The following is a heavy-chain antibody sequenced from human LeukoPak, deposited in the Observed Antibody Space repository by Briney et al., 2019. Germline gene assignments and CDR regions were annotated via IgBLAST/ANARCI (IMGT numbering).Heavy chain of an antibody. CDR3: AIQMTMIAVVPYFDY. Sequence: GGSLRLSCAASGFTFRDYYMSWIRQAPGKGLEWLSYISSSCTTVYYAESVKGRFAVSRDNAKNSLYLHMTSLRAEDPAVYYCAIQMTMIAVVPYFDYWGQGTLVTVSS. J-gene: IGHJ4*02. CDR1: GFTFRDYY. CDR2: ISSSCTTV. V-gene: IGHV3-11*04. D-gene: IGHD3-22*01.